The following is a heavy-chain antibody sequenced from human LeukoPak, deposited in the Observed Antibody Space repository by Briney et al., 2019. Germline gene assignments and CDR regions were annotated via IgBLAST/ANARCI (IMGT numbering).Heavy chain of an antibody. CDR1: GGSMSSYY. J-gene: IGHJ6*02. CDR2: IYYSGTT. CDR3: ARGWPDYYSMDI. D-gene: IGHD2-15*01. Sequence: SETVSLTCTVSGGSMSSYYWSWIRQPPGKGPEWIGYIYYSGTTSYNPSLKGRVTISIDTSNNHFSLKLRSVTAGDTAVYYCARGWPDYYSMDIWGPGTTVTVSS. V-gene: IGHV4-59*01.